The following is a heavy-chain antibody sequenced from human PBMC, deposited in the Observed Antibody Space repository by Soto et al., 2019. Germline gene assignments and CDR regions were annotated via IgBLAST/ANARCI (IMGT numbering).Heavy chain of an antibody. Sequence: SETLSLTCTVSGGSISSSSYYWGWIRQPPGKGLEWIGSIYYSGSTYYNQSLKSRVTISVDTSKNQFSLKLSSVTAADTAVYYCARHVYDILTGYQPRGWFDPWGQGTLVTVS. CDR3: ARHVYDILTGYQPRGWFDP. V-gene: IGHV4-39*01. J-gene: IGHJ5*02. CDR2: IYYSGST. CDR1: GGSISSSSYY. D-gene: IGHD3-9*01.